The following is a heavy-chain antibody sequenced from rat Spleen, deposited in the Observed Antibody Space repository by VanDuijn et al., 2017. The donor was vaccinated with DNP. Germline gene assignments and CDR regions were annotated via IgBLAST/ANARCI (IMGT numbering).Heavy chain of an antibody. Sequence: EVQLVESGGGLVQPGRSMKLSCTASGFTFSNYYMAWVRQGPTKGLEWVAAVSPGGRNIYYRDTVKDRFTISRDNAKSTVYLQMNSLRSEDTATYYCTRDLNHGYNYAFDYWGQGVMVTVSS. CDR3: TRDLNHGYNYAFDY. V-gene: IGHV5-25*01. CDR1: GFTFSNYY. CDR2: VSPGGRNI. J-gene: IGHJ2*01. D-gene: IGHD1-4*01.